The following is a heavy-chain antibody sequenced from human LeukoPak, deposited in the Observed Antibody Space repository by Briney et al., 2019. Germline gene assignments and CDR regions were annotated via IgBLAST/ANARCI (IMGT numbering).Heavy chain of an antibody. J-gene: IGHJ4*02. CDR2: VIPIFGIA. V-gene: IGHV1-69*04. D-gene: IGHD5-18*01. Sequence: SVKVSCKASGGTFSRYAISWVRQAPGQGLEWMGRVIPIFGIANYAQKFQGRVTITADKSTSTAYMELSSLRSEDTAVYYCATSVDTAMVDYWGQGTLVTVSS. CDR3: ATSVDTAMVDY. CDR1: GGTFSRYA.